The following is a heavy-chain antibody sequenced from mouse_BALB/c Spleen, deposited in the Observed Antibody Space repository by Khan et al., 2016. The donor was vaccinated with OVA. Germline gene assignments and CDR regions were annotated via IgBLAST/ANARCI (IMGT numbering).Heavy chain of an antibody. V-gene: IGHV2-9*02. CDR2: IWAGGST. CDR3: ARAFYYGAWFAY. D-gene: IGHD1-1*01. Sequence: QVQLKESGPGLVAPSQSLSISCTVSGFSLTTYGVHWVRQPPGKGLEWLGVIWAGGSTNHNSALMSRLSIRKDNSKSQVFLKMNSLHTYDTSMYYCARAFYYGAWFAYWGQGTLVTVSA. CDR1: GFSLTTYG. J-gene: IGHJ3*01.